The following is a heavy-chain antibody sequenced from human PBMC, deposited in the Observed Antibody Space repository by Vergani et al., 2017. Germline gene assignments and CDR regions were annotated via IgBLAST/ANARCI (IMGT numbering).Heavy chain of an antibody. Sequence: QVRLQESGPGLVEPSETLSLTCAVSGYSIRNGYYWSWIRQPAGKGPEWIGHIHTGGSTDLNPSFKIRVSISVDTSKSQFSLKLNSVTVADTADYYCSSSRPYCTSGSCPAIWGQGTLVTVSS. CDR3: SSSRPYCTSGSCPAI. J-gene: IGHJ4*02. CDR2: IHTGGST. V-gene: IGHV4-38-2*01. CDR1: GYSIRNGYY. D-gene: IGHD2-15*01.